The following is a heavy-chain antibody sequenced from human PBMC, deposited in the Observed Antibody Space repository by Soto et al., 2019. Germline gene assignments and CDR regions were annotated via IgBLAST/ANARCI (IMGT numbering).Heavy chain of an antibody. J-gene: IGHJ4*02. CDR2: ISGSGGST. CDR3: AKARYYDFWSGYYFDY. Sequence: GGSLRLSCAASGFTFSSYAMSWVRQAPGKGLEWVSAISGSGGSTYYADSVKGRFTISRDNSKNTLYLQMNSLRAEDTAVYYCAKARYYDFWSGYYFDYWGQGTLVTVSS. D-gene: IGHD3-3*01. V-gene: IGHV3-23*01. CDR1: GFTFSSYA.